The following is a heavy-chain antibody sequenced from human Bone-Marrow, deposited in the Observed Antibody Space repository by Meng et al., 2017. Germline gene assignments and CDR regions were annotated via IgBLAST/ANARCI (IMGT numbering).Heavy chain of an antibody. CDR3: ARTYYDFWSGYYYFDY. J-gene: IGHJ4*02. CDR1: GGSISSGGYY. V-gene: IGHV4-31*01. Sequence: QVQRQESGPGLVKPSQTLSLTCTVSGGSISSGGYYWSWIRQHPGKGLEWIGYIYYSGSTYYNPSLKSLVTISVDTSKNQFSLKLSSVTAADTAVYYCARTYYDFWSGYYYFDYWGQGTLVTVSS. CDR2: IYYSGST. D-gene: IGHD3-3*01.